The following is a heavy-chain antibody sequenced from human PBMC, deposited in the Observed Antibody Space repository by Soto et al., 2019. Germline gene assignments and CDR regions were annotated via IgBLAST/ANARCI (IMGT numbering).Heavy chain of an antibody. CDR3: AGGYCSGGSCYWGVFDY. J-gene: IGHJ4*02. Sequence: GESLKISCAASGFTFSSYWMHWVRQAPGKGLVWVSRINSDGSSTSYADSVKGRFTISRDNAKNTLYLQMNSLRAEDTAVYYCAGGYCSGGSCYWGVFDYWGQGTLVTVSS. V-gene: IGHV3-74*01. CDR2: INSDGSST. D-gene: IGHD2-15*01. CDR1: GFTFSSYW.